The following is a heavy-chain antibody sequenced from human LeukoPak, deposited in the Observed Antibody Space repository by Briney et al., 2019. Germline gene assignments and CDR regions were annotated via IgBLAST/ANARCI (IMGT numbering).Heavy chain of an antibody. V-gene: IGHV3-23*01. Sequence: PGGSLRLSCAASGFTFSSYSMNWVRQAPGKGLKWVSAISGSGGSTHYADSVKGRFTISRDNSKNTLYLQMNSLRAEDTAVYYCAKDLILWWQRVGNDAFDIWGQGTMVTVSS. CDR2: ISGSGGST. CDR3: AKDLILWWQRVGNDAFDI. D-gene: IGHD2-21*01. CDR1: GFTFSSYS. J-gene: IGHJ3*02.